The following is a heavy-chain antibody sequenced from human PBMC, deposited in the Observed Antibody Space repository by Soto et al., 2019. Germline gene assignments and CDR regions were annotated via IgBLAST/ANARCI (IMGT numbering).Heavy chain of an antibody. J-gene: IGHJ6*03. Sequence: GGSLRLSCAASGFTFSSYAMSWVRQAPGKGLEWVSAISGSGGSTYSADSVRGRFTISRDNSKNTLYLQMNSLRAEDTAVYYCAKHEAYCSSSICYYFYYMDVWGQGTTVTVSS. D-gene: IGHD2-2*01. CDR2: ISGSGGST. CDR1: GFTFSSYA. V-gene: IGHV3-23*01. CDR3: AKHEAYCSSSICYYFYYMDV.